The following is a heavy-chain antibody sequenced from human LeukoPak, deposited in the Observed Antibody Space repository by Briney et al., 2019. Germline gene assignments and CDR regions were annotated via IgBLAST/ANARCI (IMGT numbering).Heavy chain of an antibody. Sequence: GGSLRLSCAASGFTFSSYWMSWVRQAPGKGLEWVANIKQDGSEKYYVDSVKGRFTISRDNAKNSLYLQMNSLRAEDTAVCYCARAKWELLTDYWGQGTLVTVSS. D-gene: IGHD1-26*01. CDR1: GFTFSSYW. CDR2: IKQDGSEK. V-gene: IGHV3-7*05. J-gene: IGHJ4*02. CDR3: ARAKWELLTDY.